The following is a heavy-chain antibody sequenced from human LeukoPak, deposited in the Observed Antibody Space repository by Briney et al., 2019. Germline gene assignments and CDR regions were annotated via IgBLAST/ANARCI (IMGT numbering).Heavy chain of an antibody. J-gene: IGHJ3*02. D-gene: IGHD6-13*01. CDR2: ISPIGDST. CDR3: AREQQQRGAFDI. V-gene: IGHV1-46*01. Sequence: ASVKVSCKGSRDTFTSFYVHWVRQAPGQGLEWMGLISPIGDSTEYSQKFQDRVTMTTDTSTSTAYMELRSLRSDDTAVYYCAREQQQRGAFDIWGQGTMVTVSS. CDR1: RDTFTSFY.